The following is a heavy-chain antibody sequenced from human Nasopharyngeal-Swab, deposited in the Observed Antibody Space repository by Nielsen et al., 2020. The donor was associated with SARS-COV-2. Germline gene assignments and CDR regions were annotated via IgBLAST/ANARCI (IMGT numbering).Heavy chain of an antibody. J-gene: IGHJ4*02. V-gene: IGHV1-2*06. Sequence: WVRQAPGQGLEWMGRINPNSGDTNYAQKFQGRVTVTRDTSINTAYMELSSLRSDDTAVYYCARDDGGVPGITGSGPPGGYWGQGTLVTVSS. CDR3: ARDDGGVPGITGSGPPGGY. D-gene: IGHD6-13*01. CDR2: INPNSGDT.